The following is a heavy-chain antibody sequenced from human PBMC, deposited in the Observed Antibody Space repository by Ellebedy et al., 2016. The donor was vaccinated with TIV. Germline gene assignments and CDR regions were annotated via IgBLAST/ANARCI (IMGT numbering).Heavy chain of an antibody. V-gene: IGHV4-34*01. CDR1: GGSFSGYY. CDR2: INHSGST. D-gene: IGHD6-19*01. J-gene: IGHJ4*02. Sequence: MPSETLSLTCVVYGGSFSGYYWTWIRQPPGKGLEWIGEINHSGSTNYNPSLKSRVTISVDTSKNQSSLKLSSVTAADTAVYYRARGKVAVAGTFDYWGQGTLVTVSS. CDR3: ARGKVAVAGTFDY.